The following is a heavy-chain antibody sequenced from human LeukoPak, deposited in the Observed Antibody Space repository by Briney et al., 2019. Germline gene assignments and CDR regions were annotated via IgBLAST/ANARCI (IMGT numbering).Heavy chain of an antibody. Sequence: PGRSLRLSCAASGFTFSSYAMHWVRHPQGKGLEWVAFISYDGSNKFYADSVKGRFTISRDHSTHTLYVQMNSLRAEDTAVYYCASDHLEVAGTYYFDYWGQGTPVTVSS. J-gene: IGHJ4*02. D-gene: IGHD6-19*01. V-gene: IGHV3-30*04. CDR3: ASDHLEVAGTYYFDY. CDR1: GFTFSSYA. CDR2: ISYDGSNK.